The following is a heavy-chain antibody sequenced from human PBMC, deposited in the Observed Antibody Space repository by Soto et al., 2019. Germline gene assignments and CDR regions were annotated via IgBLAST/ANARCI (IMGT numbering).Heavy chain of an antibody. CDR2: ISDNGFST. CDR3: ARGPSTLPTWLAY. V-gene: IGHV3-64*02. CDR1: GFTFSNYA. Sequence: SLRLSCAASGFTFSNYAMHWVRQAPGKGLEYVSAISDNGFSTYYGDSVRGRFIISRDNSKNTLYLQMGSLRPEDMAVYYCARGPSTLPTWLAYPGQGTLVTVSS. D-gene: IGHD4-17*01. J-gene: IGHJ4*02.